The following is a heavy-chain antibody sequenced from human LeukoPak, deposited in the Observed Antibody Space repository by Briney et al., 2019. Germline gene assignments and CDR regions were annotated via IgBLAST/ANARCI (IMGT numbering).Heavy chain of an antibody. V-gene: IGHV1-2*02. J-gene: IGHJ2*01. CDR3: ARGGKTTPRHWYFDL. CDR2: INPNSGGT. CDR1: GYTFTGYY. D-gene: IGHD1-7*01. Sequence: GASVKVTCKASGYTFTGYYMHWVRQAPGQGLEWMGWINPNSGGTNYAQKFQGRVTMTRDTSISTAYMELSRLRSDDTAVYYCARGGKTTPRHWYFDLWGRGTLVTVSS.